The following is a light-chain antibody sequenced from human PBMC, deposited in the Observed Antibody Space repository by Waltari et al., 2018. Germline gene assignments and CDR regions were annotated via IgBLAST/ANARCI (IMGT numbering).Light chain of an antibody. J-gene: IGKJ4*01. CDR1: QTILSSSNNKNA. Sequence: DIVMTQSPDSLAVPLGARATINCKASQTILSSSNNKNALAWYQQKPGHPPKLLIYWASTRTSGVPDRFSGRGSETDFTLTISRLQADDVAVYYCQQYYSPPLTFGGGTKVEIK. V-gene: IGKV4-1*01. CDR3: QQYYSPPLT. CDR2: WAS.